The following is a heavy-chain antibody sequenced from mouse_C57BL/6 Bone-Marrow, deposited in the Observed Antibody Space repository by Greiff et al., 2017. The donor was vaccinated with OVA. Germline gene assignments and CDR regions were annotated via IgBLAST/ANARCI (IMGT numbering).Heavy chain of an antibody. V-gene: IGHV14-4*01. CDR3: TYLYAMDY. D-gene: IGHD5-1*01. CDR2: IDPENGDT. CDR1: GFNIKDDY. Sequence: VQLQQSGAELVRPGASVKLSCTASGFNIKDDYMHWVKQRPDQGLEWIGWIDPENGDTEYASKFQGKATITADTSSNTAYLQLSSLTSEDTAVYYCTYLYAMDYWGQGTSVTVSS. J-gene: IGHJ4*01.